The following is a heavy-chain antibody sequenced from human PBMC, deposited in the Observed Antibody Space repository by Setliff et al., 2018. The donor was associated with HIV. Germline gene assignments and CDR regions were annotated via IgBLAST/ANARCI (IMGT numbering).Heavy chain of an antibody. CDR1: GGSFSGYY. CDR3: ARRTFGSGRIDP. J-gene: IGHJ5*02. Sequence: SETLSLTCAVYGGSFSGYYWSWIRQSPGKGLEWIGEINHSGSTKYNPSLKSRVTISVDTSKNQFSLKLSSVTAADTAVYYCARRTFGSGRIDPWGQGTLVTVSS. CDR2: INHSGST. V-gene: IGHV4-34*01. D-gene: IGHD3-16*01.